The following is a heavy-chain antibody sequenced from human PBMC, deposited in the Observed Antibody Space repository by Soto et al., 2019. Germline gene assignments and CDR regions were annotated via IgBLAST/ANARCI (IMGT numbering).Heavy chain of an antibody. CDR3: ARDNRIAAAGTVGYYYYMDV. V-gene: IGHV3-74*01. CDR1: GFTFGSYW. J-gene: IGHJ6*03. Sequence: EVQLVESGGGLVQPGGFLRLSCAASGFTFGSYWMHWVRQAPGKGLVWVSRINSDGSSTSYADSVKGRFTISRDNAKNTLYLQMNSRRAEDTAVYYCARDNRIAAAGTVGYYYYMDVWGKGTTVTVSS. D-gene: IGHD6-13*01. CDR2: INSDGSST.